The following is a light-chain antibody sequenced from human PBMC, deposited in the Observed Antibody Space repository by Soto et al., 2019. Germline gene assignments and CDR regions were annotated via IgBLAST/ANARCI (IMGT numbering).Light chain of an antibody. J-gene: IGKJ1*01. CDR3: LCYITYPWT. Sequence: EIVMTQSPATLSVSPGERATLSCRASQSITRNLAWYQQSPGQAPRLLIYGASTRATGIPDRFSGSGSGTDFTLTINRLEPEDFATYYCLCYITYPWTFGQGTKVDIK. CDR2: GAS. CDR1: QSITRN. V-gene: IGKV3-15*01.